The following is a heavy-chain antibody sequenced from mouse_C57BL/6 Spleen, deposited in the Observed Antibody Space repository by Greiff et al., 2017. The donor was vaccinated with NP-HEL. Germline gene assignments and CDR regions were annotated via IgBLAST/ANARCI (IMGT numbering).Heavy chain of an antibody. CDR3: ARGRYGNYENYFDY. CDR1: GFTFTDYY. CDR2: IRNKANGYTT. D-gene: IGHD2-1*01. Sequence: EVMLVESGGGLVQPGGSLSLSCAASGFTFTDYYMSWVRQPPGKALEWLGFIRNKANGYTTEYSASVKGRFTISRDNSQSILYLQMNALRAEVSATYYCARGRYGNYENYFDYWGQGTTLTVSS. V-gene: IGHV7-3*01. J-gene: IGHJ2*01.